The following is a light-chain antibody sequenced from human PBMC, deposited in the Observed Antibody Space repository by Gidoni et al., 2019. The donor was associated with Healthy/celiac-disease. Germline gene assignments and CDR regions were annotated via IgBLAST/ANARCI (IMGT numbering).Light chain of an antibody. CDR3: QKYGSSPKT. Sequence: DIVLTQSPGTLSLSPGERATLSCRATQSVSSSYSAWYQQKPGQAPRLLIYGASSRATGIPDRFSGSGSGTDFTLTISRLETEDFAVYYCQKYGSSPKTFGQGTKVEIK. CDR1: QSVSSSY. J-gene: IGKJ1*01. CDR2: GAS. V-gene: IGKV3-20*01.